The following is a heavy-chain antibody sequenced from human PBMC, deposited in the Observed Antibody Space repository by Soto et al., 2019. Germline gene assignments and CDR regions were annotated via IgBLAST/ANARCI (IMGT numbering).Heavy chain of an antibody. CDR3: ARHSSSHDYYYYYYLDV. Sequence: QVQLQESGPGLVKPSGTLSLTCAVSSGSISSSNWWSWVRQPPGKGLEWIGEIYHSGSTNDNPTLKNRLTISVDKPKNQFSLQLSSVTAADTAVYYCARHSSSHDYYYYYYLDVWGKGTTVTVSS. D-gene: IGHD6-13*01. CDR2: IYHSGST. CDR1: SGSISSSNW. J-gene: IGHJ6*03. V-gene: IGHV4-4*02.